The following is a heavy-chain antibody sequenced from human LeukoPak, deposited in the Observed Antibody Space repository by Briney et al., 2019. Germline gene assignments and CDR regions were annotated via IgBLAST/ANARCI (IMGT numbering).Heavy chain of an antibody. J-gene: IGHJ4*02. D-gene: IGHD2-2*01. CDR2: IKSKTEGGTT. Sequence: GGSLRLSCAASGFTFSNTWMSWVRQVPGKGLEWVGRIKSKTEGGTTDYGAPVKGRFTISRDDSKNTVYLQMNSLRAEDTALYYCARGAYCSSTSCDKYYFDYWGQGTLVTVSS. CDR3: ARGAYCSSTSCDKYYFDY. CDR1: GFTFSNTW. V-gene: IGHV3-15*01.